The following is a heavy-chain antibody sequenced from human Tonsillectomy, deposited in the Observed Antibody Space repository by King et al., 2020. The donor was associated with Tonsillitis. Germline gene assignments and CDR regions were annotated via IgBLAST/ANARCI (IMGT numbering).Heavy chain of an antibody. CDR3: AVTGVPNYYYYYGMDG. D-gene: IGHD3-9*01. Sequence: VQLVESGGGLVQPGGSLRLSCAASGFSFSSYAMSWVRQAPGKGLEWVSAISGSGGSTFYAESVKGRFTISRDNSKKTLYLQMNSLRVEDTAVYYCAVTGVPNYYYYYGMDGWGQGTTATVSS. V-gene: IGHV3-23*04. CDR2: ISGSGGST. J-gene: IGHJ6*02. CDR1: GFSFSSYA.